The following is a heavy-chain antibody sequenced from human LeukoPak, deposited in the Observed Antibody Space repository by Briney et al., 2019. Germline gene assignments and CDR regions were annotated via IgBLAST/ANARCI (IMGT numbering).Heavy chain of an antibody. Sequence: SVKVSRKASGGTFSSYAISWVRQAPGQGLEWMGGIIPIFGTANYAQKFQGRVTITADESTSTAYMELSSLRSEDTAVYYCARDRGAAGPRWYFDYWGQGTLVTVSS. CDR2: IIPIFGTA. CDR1: GGTFSSYA. CDR3: ARDRGAAGPRWYFDY. V-gene: IGHV1-69*13. D-gene: IGHD6-13*01. J-gene: IGHJ4*02.